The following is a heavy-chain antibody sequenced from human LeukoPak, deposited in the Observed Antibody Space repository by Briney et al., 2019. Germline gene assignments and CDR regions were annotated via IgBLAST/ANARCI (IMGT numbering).Heavy chain of an antibody. Sequence: GGSLRLSCAASGFTFSRYAMSWVRQAPGKGLEWVSAMSGSGGSTYYADSVKGRSTISRDNSKNTLYLQMNSLRAEDTAVYYCAKDPITSRITIFGVADYYYYYGMDVWGQGTTVTVSS. V-gene: IGHV3-23*01. D-gene: IGHD3-3*01. CDR3: AKDPITSRITIFGVADYYYYYGMDV. CDR1: GFTFSRYA. CDR2: MSGSGGST. J-gene: IGHJ6*02.